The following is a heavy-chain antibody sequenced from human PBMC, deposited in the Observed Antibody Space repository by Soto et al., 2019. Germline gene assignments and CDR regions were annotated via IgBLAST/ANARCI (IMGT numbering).Heavy chain of an antibody. Sequence: QVQLVESGGGLVKPGGSLRLSCAASGFTFSDYYMSWIRQAPGKGLEWVSYISSSSSYTNYADSVKGRFTISRDNAKNSLYLQMNSLRAEDTAVYYCAREALHYGDRYYYYGMDVWGQGTTVTVSS. J-gene: IGHJ6*02. V-gene: IGHV3-11*05. CDR1: GFTFSDYY. CDR3: AREALHYGDRYYYYGMDV. CDR2: ISSSSSYT. D-gene: IGHD4-17*01.